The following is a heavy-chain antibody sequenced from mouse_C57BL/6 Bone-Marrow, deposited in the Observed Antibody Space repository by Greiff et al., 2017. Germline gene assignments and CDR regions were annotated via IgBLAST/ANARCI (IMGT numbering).Heavy chain of an antibody. CDR2: IDPENGDT. Sequence: VQLQQSGAELVRPGASVKLSCTASGFNIKDDYMHWVKQRPEQGLEWIGWIDPENGDTEYASKFQGKATIAADTSSNTAYLQLSSLTSEDTAVYDCTTWGGSSPYWYFDVWGTGTTVTVSS. CDR3: TTWGGSSPYWYFDV. V-gene: IGHV14-4*01. CDR1: GFNIKDDY. D-gene: IGHD1-1*01. J-gene: IGHJ1*03.